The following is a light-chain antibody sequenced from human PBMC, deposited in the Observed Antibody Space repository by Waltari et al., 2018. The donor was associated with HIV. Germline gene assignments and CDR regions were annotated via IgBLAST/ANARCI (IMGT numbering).Light chain of an antibody. CDR1: RSTIGSNT. CDR2: TNN. Sequence: QSVLTQSPSASGTPGQRVTISCSGSRSTIGSNTVNWYQQLPGTAPKLLIYTNNQRPSGVPDRFSGSKSGTSASLDISGLQSEDEADYYCAAWDDTLNGYVFGFGTKVTVL. CDR3: AAWDDTLNGYV. V-gene: IGLV1-44*01. J-gene: IGLJ1*01.